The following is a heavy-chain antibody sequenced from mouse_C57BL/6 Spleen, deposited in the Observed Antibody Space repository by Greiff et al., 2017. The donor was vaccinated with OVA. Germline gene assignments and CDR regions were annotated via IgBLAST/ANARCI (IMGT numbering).Heavy chain of an antibody. V-gene: IGHV5-6*01. D-gene: IGHD2-4*01. CDR1: GFTFSSYG. CDR2: ISSGGSYT. Sequence: DVQLQESGGDLVKPGGSLKLSCAASGFTFSSYGMSWVRQTPDKRLEWVATISSGGSYTYYPDSVKGRFTISRDNAKNTLYLQMSSLKSEDTAMYYCARRGYDYDAWFAYWGQGTLVTVSA. J-gene: IGHJ3*01. CDR3: ARRGYDYDAWFAY.